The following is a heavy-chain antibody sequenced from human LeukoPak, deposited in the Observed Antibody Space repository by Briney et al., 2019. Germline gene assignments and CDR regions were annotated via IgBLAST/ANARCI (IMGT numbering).Heavy chain of an antibody. CDR1: GFTFSSYS. Sequence: PGGSLRLSCAASGFTFSSYSMNWVRQAPGKGLEWVSSISSSSSYIYYAESVKGRFTISRDNAKNSLYLQMNSLRAEDTAVYYCASSPDYYDSSGPTINAFDIWGQGTMVTVSS. J-gene: IGHJ3*02. CDR3: ASSPDYYDSSGPTINAFDI. V-gene: IGHV3-21*01. D-gene: IGHD3-22*01. CDR2: ISSSSSYI.